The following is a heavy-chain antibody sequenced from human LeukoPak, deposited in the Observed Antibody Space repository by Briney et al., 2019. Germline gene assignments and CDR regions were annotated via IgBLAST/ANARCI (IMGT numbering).Heavy chain of an antibody. J-gene: IGHJ4*02. D-gene: IGHD3-10*01. Sequence: GRSLSLSCAASGFTFSSYEMNWVRQPPGKGLEWVSYISSNGTPIFYADSVKGRFTIPRDKAKNSLSLLMNSLRAEDTAVYYCARDGGSGILDWGQGTLVTVSS. CDR2: ISSNGTPI. CDR3: ARDGGSGILD. V-gene: IGHV3-48*03. CDR1: GFTFSSYE.